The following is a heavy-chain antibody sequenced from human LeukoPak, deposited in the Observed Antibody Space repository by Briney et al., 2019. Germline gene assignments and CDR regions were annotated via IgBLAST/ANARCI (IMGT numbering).Heavy chain of an antibody. D-gene: IGHD2-8*01. Sequence: SETLSLTCAVYGGSFSGYYWSWIRQPPGKGLEWIGEINHSGSTNYNPSLKSRVTISVDTSKNQFSLKLSSVTAADTAVYYCARGYVKYGGWFDPWGQGTLVTVSS. J-gene: IGHJ5*02. CDR1: GGSFSGYY. CDR2: INHSGST. CDR3: ARGYVKYGGWFDP. V-gene: IGHV4-34*01.